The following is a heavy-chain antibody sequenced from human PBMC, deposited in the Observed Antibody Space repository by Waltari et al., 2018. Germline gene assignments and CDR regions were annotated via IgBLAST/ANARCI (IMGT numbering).Heavy chain of an antibody. CDR1: GYTFTDYY. CDR2: VDPEDGET. J-gene: IGHJ3*02. CDR3: APGPPYSSGWSHTGAFDI. Sequence: EVQLVQSGAEVKKPGATVKISCKASGYTFTDYYMHWVQQAPGKGLEWMGRVDPEDGETIYAEKFQGRVTITADTSTDTAYMELSSLRSEDTAVYYCAPGPPYSSGWSHTGAFDIWGQGTMVTVSS. V-gene: IGHV1-69-2*01. D-gene: IGHD6-19*01.